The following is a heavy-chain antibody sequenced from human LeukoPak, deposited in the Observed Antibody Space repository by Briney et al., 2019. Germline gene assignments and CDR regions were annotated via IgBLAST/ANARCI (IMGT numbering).Heavy chain of an antibody. CDR3: ARGVLSSGWYYFDY. D-gene: IGHD6-19*01. J-gene: IGHJ4*02. V-gene: IGHV3-13*04. Sequence: PGGSLRLSCAASGFTFSSYDMHWVRQATGKGLEWVSAIGTAGDTYYPGFVKGRFTISRENAKNSLYLQMNSLRAGDTAVYYCARGVLSSGWYYFDYWGQGTLVTVSS. CDR2: IGTAGDT. CDR1: GFTFSSYD.